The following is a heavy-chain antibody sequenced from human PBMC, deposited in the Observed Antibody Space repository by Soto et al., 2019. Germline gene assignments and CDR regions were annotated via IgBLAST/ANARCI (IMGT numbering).Heavy chain of an antibody. V-gene: IGHV3-30*18. CDR3: AKGEVGSTSNAFDI. Sequence: QVQLVESGGGVVQPGRSLRLSCAASGVTFRSYGMHWVRQAPAKGLEWVAVISYDGSNKYYADSVKGRVTISRDNSKNTLYLQMNSLRAEDTAVYYCAKGEVGSTSNAFDIWGQGTMVTVSS. J-gene: IGHJ3*02. CDR1: GVTFRSYG. CDR2: ISYDGSNK. D-gene: IGHD1-26*01.